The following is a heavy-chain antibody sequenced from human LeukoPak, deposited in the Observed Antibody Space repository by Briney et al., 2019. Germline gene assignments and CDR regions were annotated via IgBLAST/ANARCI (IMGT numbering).Heavy chain of an antibody. Sequence: ASVTVSFTATVYSFTPYYIHWVRPAPGQGLEWMGWINPKSGGTDSAQKFEGRVTITRDTSIRTYFLELGRLKSDDTAVYYCTRETGTNYDPGAFDVWGQGTMVTVSS. CDR3: TRETGTNYDPGAFDV. D-gene: IGHD3-3*01. J-gene: IGHJ3*01. CDR1: VYSFTPYY. CDR2: INPKSGGT. V-gene: IGHV1-2*02.